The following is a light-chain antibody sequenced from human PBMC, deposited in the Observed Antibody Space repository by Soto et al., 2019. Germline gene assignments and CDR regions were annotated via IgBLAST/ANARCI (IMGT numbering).Light chain of an antibody. V-gene: IGLV2-14*01. CDR1: SNDIGNYNY. Sequence: QSALTQPASVSGSPGQSITISCTGTSNDIGNYNYVSWYQQHPGKAPKVMIYEVSNRPSGISNRFSGSKSGNTASLTISGLQAEDEADYYCTTYTSFSILYVFGSETKVTV. CDR2: EVS. CDR3: TTYTSFSILYV. J-gene: IGLJ1*01.